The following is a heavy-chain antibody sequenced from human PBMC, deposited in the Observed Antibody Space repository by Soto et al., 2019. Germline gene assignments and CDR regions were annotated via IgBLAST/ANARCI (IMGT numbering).Heavy chain of an antibody. CDR1: GYSFTIYG. CDR2: ISAYNGNT. CDR3: ANTYGDHYYFDY. D-gene: IGHD4-17*01. V-gene: IGHV1-18*01. Sequence: ASVKVACKASGYSFTIYGSSWVRQAPGQGLEWMGWISAYNGNTNYAQKLQGRVTMTTDTSTSTAYMELRSLRSDDTAVYYCANTYGDHYYFDYWGQGTLVTVSS. J-gene: IGHJ4*02.